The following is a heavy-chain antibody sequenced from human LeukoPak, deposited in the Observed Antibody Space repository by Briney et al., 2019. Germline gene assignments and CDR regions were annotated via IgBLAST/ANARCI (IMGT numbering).Heavy chain of an antibody. J-gene: IGHJ6*02. CDR2: SGST. Sequence: SETLSLTCTVSGYSISSCYYWGWIRQPPGKGLEWICSGSTYYNPSLKSRVTISVDTSRNQFSLKLSSVTAADTAVYYCARLTKKYYYGSGSSYYYYGMDVWGQGTTVTVSS. V-gene: IGHV4-38-2*02. D-gene: IGHD3-10*01. CDR1: GYSISSCYY. CDR3: ARLTKKYYYGSGSSYYYYGMDV.